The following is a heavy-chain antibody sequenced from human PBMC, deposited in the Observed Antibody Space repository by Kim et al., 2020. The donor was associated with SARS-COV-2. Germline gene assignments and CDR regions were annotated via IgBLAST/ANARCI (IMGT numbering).Heavy chain of an antibody. CDR2: IKEDGSEK. J-gene: IGHJ4*02. CDR3: AREEINSSGWSD. CDR1: KFTFNNYW. Sequence: GGSLRLSCAASKFTFNNYWMSWVRQAPGKGLEWVANIKEDGSEKYYVDCVKGRFTISRDNAKNSLYLQMNSLRAEDTAVYYCAREEINSSGWSDWGQGTLVTVSS. D-gene: IGHD6-19*01. V-gene: IGHV3-7*03.